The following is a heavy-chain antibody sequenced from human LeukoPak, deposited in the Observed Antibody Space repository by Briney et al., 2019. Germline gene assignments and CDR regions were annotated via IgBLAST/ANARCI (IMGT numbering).Heavy chain of an antibody. J-gene: IGHJ4*02. CDR2: IKQDGSEK. CDR3: VRDSIHGYYDSSGYSALFDY. CDR1: GFTFSSYW. Sequence: GGSLKLSCAASGFTFSSYWMSWVRQAPGKGLEWVANIKQDGSEKYYVDSVKGRFTISRDNTKNSLYLQVSSLRAEDTAVYYCVRDSIHGYYDSSGYSALFDYWGQGTLVTVSS. D-gene: IGHD3-22*01. V-gene: IGHV3-7*01.